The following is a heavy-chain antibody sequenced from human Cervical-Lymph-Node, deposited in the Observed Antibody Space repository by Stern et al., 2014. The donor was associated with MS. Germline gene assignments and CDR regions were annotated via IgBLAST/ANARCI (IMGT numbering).Heavy chain of an antibody. J-gene: IGHJ5*02. D-gene: IGHD3-10*01. Sequence: VHLVESGADVKKPGASVRVSCKTSGYAFTDFYLHWVRQAPGKGLAWMGWVNPNSGGPKYAQKFQGRVTMPVDTSTNTSYMELRRLTSDDTAVYYCAKDGDYYTSNWFDPWGQGTLITVSS. CDR1: GYAFTDFY. CDR3: AKDGDYYTSNWFDP. CDR2: VNPNSGGP. V-gene: IGHV1-2*02.